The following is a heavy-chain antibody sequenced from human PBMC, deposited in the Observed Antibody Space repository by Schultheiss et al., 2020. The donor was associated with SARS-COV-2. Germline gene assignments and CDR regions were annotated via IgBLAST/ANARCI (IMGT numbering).Heavy chain of an antibody. CDR3: ARRVAAAGDYYYYGMDV. CDR2: IYYSGST. Sequence: SETLSLTCTVSGGSISSGDYYWSWIRQHPGKGLEWIGYIYYSGSTNYNPSLKSRVTISVDTSKNQFSLKLSSVTAADTAVYYCARRVAAAGDYYYYGMDVWGQGTTVTVSS. CDR1: GGSISSGDYY. J-gene: IGHJ6*02. V-gene: IGHV4-61*08. D-gene: IGHD6-13*01.